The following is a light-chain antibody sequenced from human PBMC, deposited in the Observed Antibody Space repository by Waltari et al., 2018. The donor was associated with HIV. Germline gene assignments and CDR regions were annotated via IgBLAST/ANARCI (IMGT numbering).Light chain of an antibody. Sequence: DIVMTQSPASLAVSLGERATINCKSSQSVLYNSNNKNYLAWYQRKPGQPPKLLIYWASTRESGVPDRFSGSGSGTDFTLTISSLQAEDVAVYYCQQYYGTPLTFGGGTKVEIK. V-gene: IGKV4-1*01. CDR3: QQYYGTPLT. J-gene: IGKJ4*01. CDR1: QSVLYNSNNKNY. CDR2: WAS.